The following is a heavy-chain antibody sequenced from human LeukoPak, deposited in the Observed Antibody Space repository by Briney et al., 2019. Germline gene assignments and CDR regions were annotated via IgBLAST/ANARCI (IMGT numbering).Heavy chain of an antibody. CDR2: INPNSGGT. J-gene: IGHJ4*02. Sequence: ASVKVSCKASGYTFTGYYMHWVRQAPGQGLEWMGRINPNSGGTNYEQKFQGRVTMTRDTSISTAYMELSRLRSDDTAVYYCARDLIDGWYQLRFDYWGQGTLVTVSS. CDR3: ARDLIDGWYQLRFDY. V-gene: IGHV1-2*06. CDR1: GYTFTGYY. D-gene: IGHD2-2*01.